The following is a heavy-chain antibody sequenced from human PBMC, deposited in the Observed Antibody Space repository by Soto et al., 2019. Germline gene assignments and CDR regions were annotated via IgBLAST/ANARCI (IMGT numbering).Heavy chain of an antibody. J-gene: IGHJ4*02. V-gene: IGHV3-23*01. D-gene: IGHD3-22*01. CDR1: GFIFSSYA. CDR2: ISSSGGST. Sequence: SLRLSCAASGFIFSSYAMSWVRQAPGKGLEWVSAISSSGGSTFYADSVKGRFTISRDNSRNTLYLQMNSLRAEDTAIYYCAKYQPMTQPRPYFDYWGQGTLVTVSS. CDR3: AKYQPMTQPRPYFDY.